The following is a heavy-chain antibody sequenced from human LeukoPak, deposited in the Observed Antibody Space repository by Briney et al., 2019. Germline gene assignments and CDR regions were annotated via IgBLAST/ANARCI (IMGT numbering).Heavy chain of an antibody. J-gene: IGHJ6*02. CDR1: GFTFGDYG. CDR3: AKDETPVNCTSTNCYNYYYGMDV. CDR2: LSGSGASA. Sequence: GGSLRLSCAASGFTFGDYGMNWVRQAPGKGLEWVSGLSGSGASAFYAESVKGRFIISRDNSKKTLYLQVNSLRAEDTAIYYCAKDETPVNCTSTNCYNYYYGMDVWGQGTTVTVSS. D-gene: IGHD2-8*01. V-gene: IGHV3-23*01.